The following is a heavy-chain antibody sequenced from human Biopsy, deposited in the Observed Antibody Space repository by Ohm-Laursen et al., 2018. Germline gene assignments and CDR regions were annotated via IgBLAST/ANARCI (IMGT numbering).Heavy chain of an antibody. CDR2: ISPYNGDT. V-gene: IGHV1-18*01. Sequence: EASVKVSCKASGYTFTNYGISWVRQAPGQGLEWMGWISPYNGDTDYAQKLQGRVTMTTDTSTSTAYMDLRSLRSDDTAVYYCTRGGYYYDSLAYYYWFDPWGQGTLVTVSS. J-gene: IGHJ5*02. CDR3: TRGGYYYDSLAYYYWFDP. CDR1: GYTFTNYG. D-gene: IGHD3-22*01.